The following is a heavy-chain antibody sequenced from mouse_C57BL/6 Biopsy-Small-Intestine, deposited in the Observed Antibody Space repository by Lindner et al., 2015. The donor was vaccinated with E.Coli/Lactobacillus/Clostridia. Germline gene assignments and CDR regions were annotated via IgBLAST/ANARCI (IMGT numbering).Heavy chain of an antibody. D-gene: IGHD3-2*01. CDR2: ISAYYGDT. J-gene: IGHJ4*01. V-gene: IGHV1-79*01. CDR1: GYTFTTYG. Sequence: SVKVSCKASGYTFTTYGISWVRQAPGQGLEWMGWISAYYGDTHYAQNLQGRVTLTRDTSTTTAYMELRSLRADDTAVYYCVRESEDRGTVFFGYWGQGTLVSVSS. CDR3: VRESEDRGTVFFGY.